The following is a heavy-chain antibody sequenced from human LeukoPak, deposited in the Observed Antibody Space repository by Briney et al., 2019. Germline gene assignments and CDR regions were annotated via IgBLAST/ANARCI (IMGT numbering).Heavy chain of an antibody. V-gene: IGHV1-18*01. Sequence: ASVKVSCKTSGYTFTTYGILWVRQAPGQGLEWMGWISGYNGNTNFARKLQGRVTMTTDTSTSTAYMELSSLRSEDTAVYYCARGVLWFGELLNYYYYMDVWGKGTTVTISS. CDR1: GYTFTTYG. CDR3: ARGVLWFGELLNYYYYMDV. D-gene: IGHD3-10*01. J-gene: IGHJ6*03. CDR2: ISGYNGNT.